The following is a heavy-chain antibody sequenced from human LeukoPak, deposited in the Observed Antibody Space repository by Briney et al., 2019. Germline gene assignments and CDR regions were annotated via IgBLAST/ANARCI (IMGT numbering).Heavy chain of an antibody. CDR1: GFTFSNYW. V-gene: IGHV3-74*01. D-gene: IGHD3-22*01. CDR3: ARDGYYDSSGYYSPDFDY. CDR2: ISGDGRDT. Sequence: PGGSLRLSCAASGFTFSNYWMHWVRQAPGKGPVWVSHISGDGRDTSYADSVKGRFIISRDNAKNTVYLQMSNLRAEDTAVYYCARDGYYDSSGYYSPDFDYWGQGTLVTVSS. J-gene: IGHJ4*02.